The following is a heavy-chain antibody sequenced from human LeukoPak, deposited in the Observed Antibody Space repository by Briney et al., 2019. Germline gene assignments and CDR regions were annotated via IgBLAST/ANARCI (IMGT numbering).Heavy chain of an antibody. CDR2: IYYSGST. V-gene: IGHV4-31*03. CDR3: ARVGVGYYDADY. Sequence: SETLSLTCTVSGGSISSGGYYWSWIRQHPGKGLEWIGYIYYSGSTYYNPSLKSRVTISVDTSKNQFSLKLSSVTAADTAVYYCARVGVGYYDADYWGQGTLVTVSS. D-gene: IGHD3-22*01. CDR1: GGSISSGGYY. J-gene: IGHJ4*02.